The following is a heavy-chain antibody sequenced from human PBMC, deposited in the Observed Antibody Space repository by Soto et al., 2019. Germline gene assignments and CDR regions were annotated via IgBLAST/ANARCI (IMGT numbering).Heavy chain of an antibody. Sequence: PGGSLRLSCAASGFTFRSYAMSWVRQAPGKGLEWVSAIGSGGSTFYADSVKGRFTISRDNSKNTLYLQMNSLRAEDTAVYYCAKEDPGTLVYWGQGTLVTVSS. CDR3: AKEDPGTLVY. CDR1: GFTFRSYA. V-gene: IGHV3-23*01. D-gene: IGHD6-13*01. CDR2: IGSGGST. J-gene: IGHJ4*02.